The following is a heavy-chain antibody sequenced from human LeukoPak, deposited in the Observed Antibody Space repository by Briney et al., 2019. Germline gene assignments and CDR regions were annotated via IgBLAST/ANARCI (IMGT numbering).Heavy chain of an antibody. CDR1: GYTFTGYY. J-gene: IGHJ4*02. CDR3: ARVRGYYASGGLYFDY. D-gene: IGHD3-10*01. CDR2: INPNGGGT. V-gene: IGHV1-2*02. Sequence: ASVKVSCKASGYTFTGYYIHWVRQAPGQGLEWMGWINPNGGGTNYAEKFQGRVTMTRDTSISTAYMELSSLGSDDTAVYYCARVRGYYASGGLYFDYWGQGTQVTVSS.